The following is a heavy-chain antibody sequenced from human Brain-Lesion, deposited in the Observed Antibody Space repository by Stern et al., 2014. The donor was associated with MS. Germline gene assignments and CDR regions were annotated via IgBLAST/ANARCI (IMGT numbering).Heavy chain of an antibody. J-gene: IGHJ4*02. CDR2: MYSSGSI. Sequence: QVQLVESGPGLVKPSQTLSLTCTVSGGSISSGSYYWNWIRQPAGKGLEWIGRMYSSGSINYNPSLKSRVTISGDTSKNPFSLTLISVTAADTAVYYCARETGGYTYGDTDFFDFWGQGALVTVSS. V-gene: IGHV4-61*02. CDR3: ARETGGYTYGDTDFFDF. D-gene: IGHD5-18*01. CDR1: GGSISSGSYY.